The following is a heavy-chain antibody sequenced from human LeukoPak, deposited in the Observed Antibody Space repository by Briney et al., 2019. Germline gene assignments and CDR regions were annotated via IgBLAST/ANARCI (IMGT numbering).Heavy chain of an antibody. D-gene: IGHD3-22*01. V-gene: IGHV3-30*02. CDR3: AKDLPKYYYDSSGYYSGY. CDR1: GFTFSSYG. Sequence: GGSLRLSCAASGFTFSSYGMHWVRQAPGTGLEWVAFIRYDGSNKYYADSVKGRFTISRENSKNTLYLQMNSLRAEDTAVHYCAKDLPKYYYDSSGYYSGYWGQGTLVTVSS. CDR2: IRYDGSNK. J-gene: IGHJ4*02.